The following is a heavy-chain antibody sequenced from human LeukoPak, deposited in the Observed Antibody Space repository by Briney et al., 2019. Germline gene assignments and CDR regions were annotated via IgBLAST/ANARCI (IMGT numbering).Heavy chain of an antibody. CDR3: AKDVRIAVTWFDY. CDR2: ISYDGSSK. Sequence: HPGRSLRLSCAASGFTFSSYGMHWVRQAPGKGLEWVAVISYDGSSKYYADSVMGRFTISRDNSKNTLYLQMNSLRAEDTAVHYCAKDVRIAVTWFDYWGQGTLVTVSS. V-gene: IGHV3-30*18. D-gene: IGHD6-19*01. J-gene: IGHJ4*02. CDR1: GFTFSSYG.